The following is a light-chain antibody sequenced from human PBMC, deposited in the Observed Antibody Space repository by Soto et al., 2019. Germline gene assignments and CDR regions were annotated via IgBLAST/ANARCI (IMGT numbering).Light chain of an antibody. V-gene: IGKV1-33*01. Sequence: DIQMTQSPSSLYASVGDRVTITCQASQDISNYLSWYQQKPGKAPKLLIYDASDSEKGVPGRFSGSGSGTDFTLTIISLQPEDFATYYCQQYDSLPITFGQGTRLEIK. CDR3: QQYDSLPIT. CDR1: QDISNY. J-gene: IGKJ5*01. CDR2: DAS.